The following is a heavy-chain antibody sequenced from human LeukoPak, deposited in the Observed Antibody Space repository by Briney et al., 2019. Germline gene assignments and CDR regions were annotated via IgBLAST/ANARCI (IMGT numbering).Heavy chain of an antibody. Sequence: PSETLSLTCTVSGGSISTTAYYSGWIRQPPGRGLEWIQTFCWSGTTYYNPSHESRVTISVDTSKHQVSLKVSSVTAADTSVYYCSRQGVRGTYYYAMDVWGQGTTVTVSS. CDR2: FCWSGTT. CDR3: SRQGVRGTYYYAMDV. D-gene: IGHD3-10*01. J-gene: IGHJ6*02. CDR1: GGSISTTAYY. V-gene: IGHV4-39*01.